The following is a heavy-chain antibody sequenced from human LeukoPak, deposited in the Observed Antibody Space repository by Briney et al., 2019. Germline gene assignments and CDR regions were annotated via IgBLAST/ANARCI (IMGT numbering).Heavy chain of an antibody. D-gene: IGHD2-8*01. Sequence: PGGSLRLFCAGSGFTFSSYAMSWVRQAPGKGLEWVSASSDTGATTYDSDSVKGRFTISRDNSRSTLYLQMNSLRAEDTALYYCAKDTSIGRYCTNGVCSPFDYWGQGTLVTVSS. V-gene: IGHV3-23*01. CDR1: GFTFSSYA. CDR3: AKDTSIGRYCTNGVCSPFDY. CDR2: SSDTGATT. J-gene: IGHJ4*02.